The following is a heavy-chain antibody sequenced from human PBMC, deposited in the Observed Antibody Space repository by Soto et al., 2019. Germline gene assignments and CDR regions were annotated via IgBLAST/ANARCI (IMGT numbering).Heavy chain of an antibody. Sequence: QLQLQESGPGLVKPSETLSLTCTVSGDAISTNSNYWGWIRQPPGKGLEWIGIGTYSGTTYDNPSLNRRVTVSVDTSKNQFFLKLNYVNVADTAVYYGARRNYPYYFDSWGQGMLVTVS. CDR3: ARRNYPYYFDS. D-gene: IGHD3-16*02. CDR1: GDAISTNSNY. CDR2: GTYSGTT. V-gene: IGHV4-39*01. J-gene: IGHJ4*02.